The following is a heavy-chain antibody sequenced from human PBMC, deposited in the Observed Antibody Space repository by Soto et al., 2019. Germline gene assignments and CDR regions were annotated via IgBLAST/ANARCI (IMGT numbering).Heavy chain of an antibody. J-gene: IGHJ6*02. CDR1: GFTFSSYA. D-gene: IGHD6-19*01. V-gene: IGHV3-23*01. CDR3: AKDELQWLVRANYYYYGMDV. Sequence: GGSLSLSCAASGFTFSSYAMSWVRQAPGKGLEWVSAISGSGGSTYYADSVKGRFTISRDNSKNTLYLQMNSLRAEDTAVYYCAKDELQWLVRANYYYYGMDVWGQGTTVTVSS. CDR2: ISGSGGST.